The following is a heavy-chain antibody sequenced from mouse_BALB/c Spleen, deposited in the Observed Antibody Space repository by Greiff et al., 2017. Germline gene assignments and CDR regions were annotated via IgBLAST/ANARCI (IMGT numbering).Heavy chain of an antibody. V-gene: IGHV3-1*02. J-gene: IGHJ4*01. CDR1: GYSITSGYS. Sequence: EVKLMESGPDLVKPSQSLSLTCTVTGYSITSGYSWPWIRQFPGNKLEWMGYIHYSGSTNYNPSLKSRISITRDTSKNQFFLQLNSVTTEDTATYYCARGDYGNAMDYWGQGTSVTVSS. CDR3: ARGDYGNAMDY. D-gene: IGHD1-1*01. CDR2: IHYSGST.